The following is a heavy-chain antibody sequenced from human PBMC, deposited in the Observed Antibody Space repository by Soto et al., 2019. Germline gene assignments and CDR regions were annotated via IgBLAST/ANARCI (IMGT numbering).Heavy chain of an antibody. CDR1: GGTFSSYA. J-gene: IGHJ6*02. Sequence: SVKVSCKASGGTFSSYAISWVRQAPGQGLEWMGGIIPIFGTANYAQKFQGRVTITAHESTSTAYMELSSLRSEDTAVYYCARDLSDIVVVPAAIAGDYYYYGMDVWGQGTTVTVSS. D-gene: IGHD2-2*01. CDR3: ARDLSDIVVVPAAIAGDYYYYGMDV. CDR2: IIPIFGTA. V-gene: IGHV1-69*13.